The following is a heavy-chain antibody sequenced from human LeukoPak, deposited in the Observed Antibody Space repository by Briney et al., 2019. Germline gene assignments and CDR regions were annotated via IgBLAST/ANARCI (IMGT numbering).Heavy chain of an antibody. D-gene: IGHD6-13*01. CDR2: INTDGSST. J-gene: IGHJ4*02. V-gene: IGHV3-74*01. CDR3: AREKAGIAAGNEQIDY. CDR1: GFTFSSYW. Sequence: WGSLRLSCAASGFTFSSYWMHWVRQAPGKGLVWVSRINTDGSSTSYADSVKGRFTISRDNAKNTLYLQMNSLRAEDTAVYYCAREKAGIAAGNEQIDYWGQGTLVTVSS.